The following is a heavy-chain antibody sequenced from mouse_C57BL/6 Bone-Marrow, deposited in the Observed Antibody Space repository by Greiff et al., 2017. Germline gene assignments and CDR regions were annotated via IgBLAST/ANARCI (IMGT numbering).Heavy chain of an antibody. CDR3: ASRRPNWVGFAY. CDR2: INPSSGYT. CDR1: GYTFTSYT. Sequence: VQRVESGAELARPGASVKMSCKASGYTFTSYTMHWVKQRPGQGLEWIGYINPSSGYTKYHQKFKDKATLTADNSSSTAYMQLSSLTSEDSAVYYVASRRPNWVGFAYWGQGTLVTVSA. J-gene: IGHJ3*01. V-gene: IGHV1-4*01. D-gene: IGHD4-1*01.